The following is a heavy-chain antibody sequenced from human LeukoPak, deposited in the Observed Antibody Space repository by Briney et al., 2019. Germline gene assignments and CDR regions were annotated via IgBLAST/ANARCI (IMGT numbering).Heavy chain of an antibody. CDR1: GYMVSDYY. CDR2: LRGDTGDT. CDR3: ARVRDIACDY. Sequence: ASVTVSCKTSGYMVSDYYMHCVRQAPGQGLEWMGWLRGDTGDTDSPQKFKGRVTMTRDTATNTAYMQLSRLTYDDTAMYFCARVRDIACDYWGQRTLVSVRS. J-gene: IGHJ4*02. V-gene: IGHV1-2*02.